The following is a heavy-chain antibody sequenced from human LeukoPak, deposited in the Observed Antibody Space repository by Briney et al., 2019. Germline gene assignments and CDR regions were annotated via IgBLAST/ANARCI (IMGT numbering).Heavy chain of an antibody. CDR3: ARGDPHADL. CDR1: GFDLSTYE. Sequence: GGSLRLSCAASGFDLSTYEMNWVRQAPGKGLEWIADITISGHTKNYADSVKGRFTISRDNARASLYLQMNSLRVEDTGVYYCARGDPHADLWGQGTLVTVSS. J-gene: IGHJ5*02. CDR2: ITISGHTK. V-gene: IGHV3-48*03.